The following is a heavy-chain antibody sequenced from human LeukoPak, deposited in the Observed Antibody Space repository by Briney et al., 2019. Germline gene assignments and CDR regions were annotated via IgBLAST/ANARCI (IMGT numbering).Heavy chain of an antibody. CDR3: ARENGQWLVRGWFDP. J-gene: IGHJ5*02. Sequence: SETLSLTCTVSGGSINSGGYYWSWIRQPPGKGLEWIGYIYYSGSTNYNPSLKSRVTISVDTSKNQFSLKLSSVTAADTAVYYCARENGQWLVRGWFDPWGQGTLVTVSS. CDR2: IYYSGST. CDR1: GGSINSGGYY. D-gene: IGHD6-19*01. V-gene: IGHV4-61*08.